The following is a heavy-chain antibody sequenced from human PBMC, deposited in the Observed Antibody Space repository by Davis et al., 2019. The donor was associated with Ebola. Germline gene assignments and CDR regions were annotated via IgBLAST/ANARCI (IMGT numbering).Heavy chain of an antibody. CDR2: INPNSGGT. CDR1: GYTFTGYY. V-gene: IGHV1-2*02. Sequence: ASVKVSCKASGYTFTGYYMHWVRQAPGQGLEWMGWINPNSGGTNYAQKFHGRVTMTWDTSITTAYMELTRLRSDETAVFYCARGKRVFDYWGQGTLVTVSS. CDR3: ARGKRVFDY. D-gene: IGHD5-24*01. J-gene: IGHJ4*02.